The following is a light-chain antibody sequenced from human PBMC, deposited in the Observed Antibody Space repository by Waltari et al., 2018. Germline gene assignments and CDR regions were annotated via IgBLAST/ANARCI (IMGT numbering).Light chain of an antibody. J-gene: IGLJ3*02. CDR2: HVS. CDR1: SSDVGGYNY. CDR3: ISYTTSNNWV. Sequence: QSALTQPASVSGSPGQSITISCTGSSSDVGGYNYVSWYQQHPGKAPKLMTYHVSERPSGVSNRVSGSKSGNTASQTISGLQAEDEADYYCISYTTSNNWVFGGGTKLTVL. V-gene: IGLV2-14*01.